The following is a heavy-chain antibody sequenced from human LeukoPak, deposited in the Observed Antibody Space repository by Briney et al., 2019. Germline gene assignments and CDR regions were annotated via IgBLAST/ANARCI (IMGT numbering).Heavy chain of an antibody. CDR2: IYHSGST. CDR3: AREQGGYSYGSMDV. V-gene: IGHV4-30-2*01. CDR1: GGSISSGCYS. Sequence: PSQTLSLTCAVSGGSISSGCYSWSWIRQPPGKGLEWIGYIYHSGSTYYNPSLKSRVTISVDRSKNQFSLKLSSVTAADTAVYYCAREQGGYSYGSMDVWGQGTTVTVSS. J-gene: IGHJ6*02. D-gene: IGHD5-18*01.